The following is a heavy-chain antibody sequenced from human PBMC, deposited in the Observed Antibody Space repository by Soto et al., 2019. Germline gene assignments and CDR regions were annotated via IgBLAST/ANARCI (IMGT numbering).Heavy chain of an antibody. D-gene: IGHD6-19*01. CDR1: GGSFSGYY. CDR2: INHSGST. CDR3: ARRPKGSIAVAARSVWRYFGL. Sequence: QVQLQQWGAGLLKPSETLSLTCAVYGGSFSGYYWSWIRQPPGKGLEWIGEINHSGSTNYNPSLKSRVTIAVDTSKDQFSLKQSYGTAADTAVYYCARRPKGSIAVAARSVWRYFGLWGRGTLVTVSS. V-gene: IGHV4-34*01. J-gene: IGHJ2*01.